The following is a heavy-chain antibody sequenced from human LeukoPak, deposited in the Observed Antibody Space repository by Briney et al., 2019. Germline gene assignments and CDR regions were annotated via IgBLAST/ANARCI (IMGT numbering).Heavy chain of an antibody. V-gene: IGHV3-74*01. J-gene: IGHJ5*02. D-gene: IGHD3-22*01. CDR3: ARVLSGSWDWFDP. CDR2: INPDGSTT. CDR1: GFTFSSYW. Sequence: GGSLRLSCAASGFTFSSYWMSWVRQAPGKGLVWVSRINPDGSTTTYADSVKGRFTISRDNAENTVYLQMNSLRAEDTAVYYCARVLSGSWDWFDPWGQGTLVTVSS.